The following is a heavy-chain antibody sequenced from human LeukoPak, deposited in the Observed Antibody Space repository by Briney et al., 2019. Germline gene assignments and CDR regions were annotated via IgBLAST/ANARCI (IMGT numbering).Heavy chain of an antibody. CDR2: ISSSSSYI. CDR3: ARFPGIAAAGTENWFDP. Sequence: GGSLRLSCAASGFTFSSYSMNWVRQAPGKGLEWVSSISSSSSYIYYADSVKGRFTISRDNAKNSLYLQMNSLRAEDTAVYYCARFPGIAAAGTENWFDPWGQGTLVTVSS. J-gene: IGHJ5*02. V-gene: IGHV3-21*01. D-gene: IGHD6-13*01. CDR1: GFTFSSYS.